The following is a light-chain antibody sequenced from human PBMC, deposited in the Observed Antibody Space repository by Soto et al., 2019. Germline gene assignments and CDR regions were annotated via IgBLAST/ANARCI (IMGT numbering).Light chain of an antibody. CDR3: QQSGPSPPLT. CDR2: ATS. Sequence: PGDRATVSCRASQTVGSSYLAWYQQKLGQAPRLLIYATSSRATGIPDRFSGSGSGTDFTLTISRLEPEDFAVYYCQQSGPSPPLTFGGGTKVEI. J-gene: IGKJ4*01. V-gene: IGKV3-20*01. CDR1: QTVGSSY.